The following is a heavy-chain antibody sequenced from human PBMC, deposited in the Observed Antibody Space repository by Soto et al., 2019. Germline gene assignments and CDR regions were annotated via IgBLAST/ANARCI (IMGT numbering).Heavy chain of an antibody. V-gene: IGHV3-74*01. D-gene: IGHD1-26*01. CDR2: IYFDGITT. CDR1: GFTFNTHW. Sequence: GGSLRLSCTASGFTFNTHWMHWVRQAPGKGLVWVSRIYFDGITTNYADSVKGRSTVSRDNAKNTVYLHVNTLRDEDTAVYYCARGGAMGVDYWGQGTLVTVSS. J-gene: IGHJ4*02. CDR3: ARGGAMGVDY.